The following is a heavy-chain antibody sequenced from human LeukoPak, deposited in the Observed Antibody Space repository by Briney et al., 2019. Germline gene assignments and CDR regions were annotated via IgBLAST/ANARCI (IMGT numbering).Heavy chain of an antibody. Sequence: GGSLRLSCAASGFTFSSYTMNWVRQAPGKGLEWVSSISTSSIYMYYADSVKGRFTVSRDNAKNSLYLQIDSLSAEDTALYYCAKDFWRGSSSSAFDYWGQGTLVTVSS. CDR1: GFTFSSYT. CDR2: ISTSSIYM. J-gene: IGHJ4*02. V-gene: IGHV3-21*01. CDR3: AKDFWRGSSSSAFDY. D-gene: IGHD6-6*01.